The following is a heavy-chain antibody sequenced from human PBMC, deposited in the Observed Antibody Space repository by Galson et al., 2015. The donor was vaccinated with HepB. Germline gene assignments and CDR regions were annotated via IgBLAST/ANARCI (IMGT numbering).Heavy chain of an antibody. CDR1: GFTFSNAW. CDR3: TTPPGGYSGYAEPYYFDY. J-gene: IGHJ4*02. Sequence: SLRLSCAASGFTFSNAWMSWVRQAPGKGLEWVGRIKSKTDGGTTDYAAPVKGRFTISRDDSKNTLYLQMNSLKTEDTAVYYCTTPPGGYSGYAEPYYFDYWGQGTLVTVSS. D-gene: IGHD5-12*01. CDR2: IKSKTDGGTT. V-gene: IGHV3-15*01.